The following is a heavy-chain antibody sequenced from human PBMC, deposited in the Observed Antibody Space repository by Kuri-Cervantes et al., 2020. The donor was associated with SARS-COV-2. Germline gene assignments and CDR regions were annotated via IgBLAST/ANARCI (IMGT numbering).Heavy chain of an antibody. CDR2: LNPDTGNT. J-gene: IGHJ3*02. CDR1: GYSFSSYD. CDR3: ARAANGQITIFGVVIDDAFDI. D-gene: IGHD3-3*01. Sequence: ASVKVSCKASGYSFSSYDINWVRQAAGQGLEWMGWLNPDTGNTGNAKEFQGRVTMTTDTSINTAYMEVSSLSFEDTAIYYCARAANGQITIFGVVIDDAFDIWGQGTMVTVSS. V-gene: IGHV1-8*01.